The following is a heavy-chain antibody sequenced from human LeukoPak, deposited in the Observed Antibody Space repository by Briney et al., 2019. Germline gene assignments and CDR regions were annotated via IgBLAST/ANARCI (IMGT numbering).Heavy chain of an antibody. CDR1: GGSTSSYY. V-gene: IGHV4-59*01. CDR2: TYYSGST. J-gene: IGHJ4*02. CDR3: ARVTGYMIEDYFDY. D-gene: IGHD3-22*01. Sequence: SETLSLTCTVSGGSTSSYYWSWIRQPPGKGLEWIGYTYYSGSTNYNPSLKSRVTISVETSKNQFSLKLSSVTAADTAVYYCARVTGYMIEDYFDYWGQGTLVTVSS.